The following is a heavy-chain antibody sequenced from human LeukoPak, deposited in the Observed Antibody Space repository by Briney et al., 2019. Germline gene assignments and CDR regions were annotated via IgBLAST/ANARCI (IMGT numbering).Heavy chain of an antibody. D-gene: IGHD3-16*01. CDR1: GGSISSYY. Sequence: SETLSLTCSVSGGSISSYYWSWIRQPPGKGLEWIGYIYYSGSTNYNPSLKSRVTISVDTSKNQFSLNLSSVTAADTAVYYCARVITVRGVIFDYWGQGTLVTVSS. J-gene: IGHJ4*02. CDR3: ARVITVRGVIFDY. CDR2: IYYSGST. V-gene: IGHV4-59*01.